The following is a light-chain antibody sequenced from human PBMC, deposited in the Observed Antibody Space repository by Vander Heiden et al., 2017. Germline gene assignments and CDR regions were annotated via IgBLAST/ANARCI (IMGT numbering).Light chain of an antibody. Sequence: QSVLTQPPSAFGTPGQRVTTSCSGSSSNVGSSSVYWYQHLPGTAPKLLIYRDFQRPSGVPDRFSASKSGTSASLAISVLRSEDEAHYYCAAWDDSLSVVFGGGTKLTVL. CDR3: AAWDDSLSVV. CDR1: SSNVGSSS. J-gene: IGLJ2*01. CDR2: RDF. V-gene: IGLV1-47*01.